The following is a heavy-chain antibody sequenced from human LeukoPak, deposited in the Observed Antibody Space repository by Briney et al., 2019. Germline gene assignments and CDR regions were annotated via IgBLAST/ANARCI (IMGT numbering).Heavy chain of an antibody. CDR2: LWYDGSNK. CDR3: ARTQPSIAARHSYYYYGMDV. D-gene: IGHD6-6*01. V-gene: IGHV3-33*01. Sequence: QPGRSLRLSCAASGFTFSSYGMHWVRQAPGKGLEWVAVLWYDGSNKYYADSVKGRFTISRDNSKNTLYLQMNSLRAEDTAVYYCARTQPSIAARHSYYYYGMDVWGQGTTVTVSS. J-gene: IGHJ6*02. CDR1: GFTFSSYG.